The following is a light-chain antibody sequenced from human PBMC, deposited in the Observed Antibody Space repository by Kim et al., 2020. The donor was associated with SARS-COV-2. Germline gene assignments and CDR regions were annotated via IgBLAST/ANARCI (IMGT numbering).Light chain of an antibody. CDR3: QQRSNWPPLT. CDR2: DAS. Sequence: EIVLTQSPATLSLSPGERATLSCRASQSVSSYLAWYQQKPGQAPRLLIYDASNRATGIPARFSGSVSGTDFTLTISSLEPEDFAVYYCQQRSNWPPLTFGGGTKVDIK. CDR1: QSVSSY. J-gene: IGKJ4*01. V-gene: IGKV3-11*01.